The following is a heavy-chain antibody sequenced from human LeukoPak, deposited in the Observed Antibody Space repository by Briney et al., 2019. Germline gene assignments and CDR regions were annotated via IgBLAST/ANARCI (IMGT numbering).Heavy chain of an antibody. D-gene: IGHD3-16*01. J-gene: IGHJ6*02. V-gene: IGHV1-18*01. CDR1: GYTFTSYG. CDR3: ARVGVDYYYYYYGMDV. CDR2: ISAYYGNT. Sequence: ASVKVSCKASGYTFTSYGISWVRQAPGQGLEWMGWISAYYGNTNYAQKLQGRVTMTTDTSTSTAYTELRSLRSDDTAVYYCARVGVDYYYYYYGMDVWGQGTTVTVSS.